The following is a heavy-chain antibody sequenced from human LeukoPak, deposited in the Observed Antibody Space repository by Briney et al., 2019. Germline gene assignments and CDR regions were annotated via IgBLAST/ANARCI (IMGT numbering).Heavy chain of an antibody. CDR3: AARPAGYSSSWYGNGDY. D-gene: IGHD6-13*01. Sequence: PGGSLRLSCAASGFTFTSYAMSWVRQAPGKGLEWVSAISGSGGSTYYADSVKGRFTISRDNSKNTLYLQMNSLRAEDTAVYYCAARPAGYSSSWYGNGDYWGQGTLVTVSS. CDR1: GFTFTSYA. V-gene: IGHV3-23*01. CDR2: ISGSGGST. J-gene: IGHJ4*02.